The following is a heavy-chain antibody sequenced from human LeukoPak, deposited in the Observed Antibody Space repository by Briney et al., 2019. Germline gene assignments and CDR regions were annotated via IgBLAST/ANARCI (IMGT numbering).Heavy chain of an antibody. CDR2: ISSGSSII. CDR3: ARAEGGAAAACFDY. Sequence: GGSLRLSCAASGFTFSTYSMSWVRQAPGKGLEWVSYISSGSSIIFYADPVKGRFTISRDNAKNSLYLQVNSLRDEDTAVYYCARAEGGAAAACFDYWGQGMLVTVSS. D-gene: IGHD6-13*01. J-gene: IGHJ4*02. V-gene: IGHV3-48*02. CDR1: GFTFSTYS.